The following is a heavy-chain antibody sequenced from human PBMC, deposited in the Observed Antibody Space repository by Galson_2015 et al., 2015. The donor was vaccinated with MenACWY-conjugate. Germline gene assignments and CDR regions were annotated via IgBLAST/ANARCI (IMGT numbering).Heavy chain of an antibody. CDR1: GYSFPSYW. CDR3: ARSPSIVAAVSSLDY. Sequence: QSGAEVKKPGESLKISCKGSGYSFPSYWIGWVSQVPGKGLEWMGIIYPRDSDTRYSPSFQGQVTISADKSISTAYVQWSGLKASDTAIYYCARSPSIVAAVSSLDYWGQGTLVPVSS. V-gene: IGHV5-51*01. J-gene: IGHJ4*02. D-gene: IGHD6-13*01. CDR2: IYPRDSDT.